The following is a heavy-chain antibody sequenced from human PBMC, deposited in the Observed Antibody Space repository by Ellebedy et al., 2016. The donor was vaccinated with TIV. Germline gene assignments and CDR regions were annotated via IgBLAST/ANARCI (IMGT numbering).Heavy chain of an antibody. CDR2: MDPRLGTV. Sequence: AASVQVSCKASGNTFSNHAFNWVRQAPGQGIEWMGRMDPRLGTVKYAQKLQGRVTITADSFTSTAYMELRSLRSDDTAVYYCARDRGYCTNAVCYIFDYWGQGSLVTVSS. D-gene: IGHD2-8*01. V-gene: IGHV1-69*04. J-gene: IGHJ4*02. CDR3: ARDRGYCTNAVCYIFDY. CDR1: GNTFSNHA.